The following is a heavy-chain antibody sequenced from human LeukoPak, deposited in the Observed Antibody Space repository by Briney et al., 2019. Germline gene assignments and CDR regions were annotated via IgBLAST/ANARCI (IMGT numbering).Heavy chain of an antibody. D-gene: IGHD2-15*01. CDR3: ARDGAVYCSGGSCSGGYYYYYYMDV. Sequence: GGSLRLSCAASGFTFSSYAMHWVRQAPGKGLEWVAVISYDGSNKYYADSVKGRFTISRDNSKNTLYLQMNSLRAEDTAVYYCARDGAVYCSGGSCSGGYYYYYYMDVWGKGTTVTVSS. V-gene: IGHV3-30*04. CDR1: GFTFSSYA. CDR2: ISYDGSNK. J-gene: IGHJ6*03.